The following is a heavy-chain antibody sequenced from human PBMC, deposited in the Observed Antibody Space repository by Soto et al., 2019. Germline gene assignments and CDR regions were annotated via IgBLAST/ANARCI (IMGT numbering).Heavy chain of an antibody. Sequence: ASVKVSCKASGYTFGNNDISWVRQATGQGPEWMGWMNPNSGNTGYAQKFQGRVSMTRNTSITTAYLELSSLRSDDTAIYYCARMATSGTLNWFDPWGQGTLVTVSS. CDR1: GYTFGNND. CDR3: ARMATSGTLNWFDP. V-gene: IGHV1-8*01. CDR2: MNPNSGNT. J-gene: IGHJ5*02.